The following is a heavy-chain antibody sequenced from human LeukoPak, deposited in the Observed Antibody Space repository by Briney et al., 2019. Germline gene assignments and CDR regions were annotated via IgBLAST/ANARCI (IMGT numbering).Heavy chain of an antibody. D-gene: IGHD3-3*01. CDR3: ARGSLPSYDFWSGYSYYFDY. Sequence: PGGSLRLSCAASGFTFSSDGMHWVRQAPGEGLEWVAVIWYDGSNKYYADSVKGRFTISRDNSKNTLYLQMNSLRAEDTAVYYCARGSLPSYDFWSGYSYYFDYWGQGTLVTVSS. V-gene: IGHV3-33*01. CDR2: IWYDGSNK. CDR1: GFTFSSDG. J-gene: IGHJ4*02.